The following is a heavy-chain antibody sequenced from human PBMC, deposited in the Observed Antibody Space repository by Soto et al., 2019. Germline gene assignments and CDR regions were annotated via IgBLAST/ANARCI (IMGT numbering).Heavy chain of an antibody. CDR3: AVSRVTTPYYYYYGMDV. Sequence: GASVKVSCKDSGYTFTSCGISWVRQAPGQGLEWMGWISAYNGNTNYAQELQGRVTMTTDTSTSTAYMELRSLRSDDTAVYYCAVSRVTTPYYYYYGMDVWGQGTTVTVSS. J-gene: IGHJ6*02. V-gene: IGHV1-18*01. D-gene: IGHD3-22*01. CDR1: GYTFTSCG. CDR2: ISAYNGNT.